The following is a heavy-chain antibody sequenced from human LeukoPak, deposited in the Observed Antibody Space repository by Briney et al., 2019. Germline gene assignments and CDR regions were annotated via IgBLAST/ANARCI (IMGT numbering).Heavy chain of an antibody. Sequence: GGSLRLSCVVSGISLSNYAMSWVRQAPGKGLGWVSYISERGGRTAYADSVKGRFTISRDNSLNTLYLQMSSLRAEDTAVYFCAKRGIVIRGILVIGYHQEAYHYDYWGQGVLVTVSS. CDR1: GISLSNYA. J-gene: IGHJ4*02. CDR2: ISERGGRT. CDR3: AKRGIVIRGILVIGYHQEAYHYDY. V-gene: IGHV3-23*01. D-gene: IGHD3-10*01.